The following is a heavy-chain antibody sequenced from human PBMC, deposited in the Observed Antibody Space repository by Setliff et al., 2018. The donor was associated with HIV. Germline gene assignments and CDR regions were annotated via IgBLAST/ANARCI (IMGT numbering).Heavy chain of an antibody. D-gene: IGHD3-3*01. V-gene: IGHV4-4*02. Sequence: SETLSLTCXXSGVSISDNNWWSWVRQPPGRGLEWIGEVYHTGSTNYNPSLKSRVITSIDKSKNQFSLKIDSVTAADTAVYYCARRPLFGVVIASVAKMEFDYWGQGTLVTVS. CDR2: VYHTGST. CDR3: ARRPLFGVVIASVAKMEFDY. J-gene: IGHJ4*02. CDR1: GVSISDNNW.